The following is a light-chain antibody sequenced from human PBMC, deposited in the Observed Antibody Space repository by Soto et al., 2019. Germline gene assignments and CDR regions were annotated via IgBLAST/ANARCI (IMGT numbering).Light chain of an antibody. V-gene: IGKV3-20*01. Sequence: DIKFTQSPGAVSLSPGERATLSCRASQSVSNNYLAWYQQKPGQAPRLLIYGASNRATGIPDRFSGSGSGTDFTLTIGRLEPEDFAVYYCQQYGSSGTFGQGTKVDIK. CDR1: QSVSNNY. J-gene: IGKJ1*01. CDR3: QQYGSSGT. CDR2: GAS.